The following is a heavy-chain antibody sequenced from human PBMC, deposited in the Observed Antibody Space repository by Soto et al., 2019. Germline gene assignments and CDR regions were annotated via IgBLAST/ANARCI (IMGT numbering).Heavy chain of an antibody. CDR2: IYYSGST. V-gene: IGHV4-39*01. Sequence: SETLSLTCTVSGGSISSSSYYWGWIRQPPGKGLEWIGSIYYSGSTYYNPSLKSRVTISVDTSKNQFSLKLSSVTAADTAVYYCARQSGVINYYYYYYGMDVWGQGTTVTVSS. D-gene: IGHD3-10*01. CDR3: ARQSGVINYYYYYYGMDV. CDR1: GGSISSSSYY. J-gene: IGHJ6*02.